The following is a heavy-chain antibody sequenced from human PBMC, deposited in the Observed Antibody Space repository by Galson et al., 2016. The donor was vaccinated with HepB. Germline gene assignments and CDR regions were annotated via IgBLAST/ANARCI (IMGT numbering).Heavy chain of an antibody. CDR3: AKNRGIAVVGGVYFFDY. J-gene: IGHJ4*02. Sequence: SLRLSCAASGFSFTTYAMSWVRQDPGKGLEWVSTLSSGGINTYYADSVKGRFTISRDISKTTLYLQMNSLRAEDTAVYYCAKNRGIAVVGGVYFFDYWGQGTLVTVSS. D-gene: IGHD6-19*01. CDR1: GFSFTTYA. V-gene: IGHV3-23*01. CDR2: LSSGGINT.